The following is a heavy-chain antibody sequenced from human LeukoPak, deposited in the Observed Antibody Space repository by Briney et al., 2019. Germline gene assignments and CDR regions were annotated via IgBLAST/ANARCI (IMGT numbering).Heavy chain of an antibody. CDR2: ISSSSSYI. Sequence: GGSLRLSCAASGFTFSSYSMNWVRQAPGKGLEWVSSISSSSSYIYYADSVRGRFTISRDNAKNSLYLQMNSLRAEDTAVYYCARDDIVIVPAAMGDYYYYYMDVWGKGTTVTISS. V-gene: IGHV3-21*01. J-gene: IGHJ6*03. CDR3: ARDDIVIVPAAMGDYYYYYMDV. D-gene: IGHD2-2*01. CDR1: GFTFSSYS.